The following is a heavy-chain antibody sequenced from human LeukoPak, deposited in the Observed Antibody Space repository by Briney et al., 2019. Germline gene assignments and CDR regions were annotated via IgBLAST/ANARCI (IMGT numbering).Heavy chain of an antibody. CDR1: GGTFSSYT. D-gene: IGHD3-10*01. CDR2: IIPILGIA. CDR3: ARCLGFGMVRGVIVDNWFDP. V-gene: IGHV1-69*02. Sequence: SVKVSCKASGGTFSSYTISWVRQAPGQGLEWMGRIIPILGIANYAQKFQGRVTITADKSTTTAYMELSSLRSEDTAVYYCARCLGFGMVRGVIVDNWFDPWGQGTLVTVSS. J-gene: IGHJ5*02.